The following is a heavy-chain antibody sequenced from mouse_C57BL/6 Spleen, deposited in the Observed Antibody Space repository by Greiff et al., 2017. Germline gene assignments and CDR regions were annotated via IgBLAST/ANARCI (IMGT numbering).Heavy chain of an antibody. Sequence: LQLQQPGAELVKPGASVKLSCKASGYTFTSYWMHWVKQRPGRGLEWIGRIDPNSGGTKYNEKFKSKATLPVDKPSSTAYMQLSSLSSEASAVYYCARDYYGSSYGFAYWGQGTLVTVSA. CDR1: GYTFTSYW. D-gene: IGHD1-1*01. V-gene: IGHV1-72*01. J-gene: IGHJ3*01. CDR2: IDPNSGGT. CDR3: ARDYYGSSYGFAY.